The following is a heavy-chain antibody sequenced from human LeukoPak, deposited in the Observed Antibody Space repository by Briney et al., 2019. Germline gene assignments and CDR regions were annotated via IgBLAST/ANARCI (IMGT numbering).Heavy chain of an antibody. CDR2: ISAYNGNT. D-gene: IGHD5-24*01. V-gene: IGHV1-18*01. CDR1: GYTFTSYG. Sequence: GASVKVSCKASGYTFTSYGISWVRQAPGQGLEWMGWISAYNGNTNHAQKLQGRVTMTTDTSTSTAYMELRSLRSDDTAVYYCLIHRPRSTKFDYWGQGTLVTVSS. CDR3: LIHRPRSTKFDY. J-gene: IGHJ4*02.